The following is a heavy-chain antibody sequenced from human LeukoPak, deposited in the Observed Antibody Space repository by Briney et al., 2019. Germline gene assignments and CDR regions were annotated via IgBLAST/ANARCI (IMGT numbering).Heavy chain of an antibody. D-gene: IGHD2-15*01. V-gene: IGHV4-31*03. CDR2: IYYSGST. J-gene: IGHJ6*02. CDR3: ARGGRYCSGGSCPKYGMDV. CDR1: GGSISSGGYY. Sequence: PSQTLSLTCTVSGGSISSGGYYWSWLRQHPGKGLEWIGYIYYSGSTYYNPSLQSRVTISVDTSKNQFSLKLSSVAAADTAVYYCARGGRYCSGGSCPKYGMDVWGQGTTVTVSS.